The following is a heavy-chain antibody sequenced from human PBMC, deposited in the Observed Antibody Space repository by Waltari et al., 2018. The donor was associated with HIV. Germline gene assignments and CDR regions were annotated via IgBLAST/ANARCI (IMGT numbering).Heavy chain of an antibody. V-gene: IGHV3-74*01. CDR2: SNSGGSDT. D-gene: IGHD2-2*01. CDR1: GFNLRSYW. Sequence: VQLVESGGKLVQPGGSLRLSCEASGFNLRSYWMHWIRHVPGKGLVWVGHSNSGGSDTSYLESVKCRFTISRDNANNTLYLQMNNLRVEDTAMYFCTRDLSTYGHEFDYWGQGTLVTVAS. J-gene: IGHJ4*02. CDR3: TRDLSTYGHEFDY.